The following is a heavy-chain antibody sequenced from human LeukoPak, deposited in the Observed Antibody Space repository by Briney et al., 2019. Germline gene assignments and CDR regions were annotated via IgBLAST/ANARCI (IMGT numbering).Heavy chain of an antibody. V-gene: IGHV3-33*08. Sequence: PGGSLRLSCAASGFSVSNNYMSWVRQAPGKGLEWVAVIWYDGSNKYYADSVKGRFTISRDNSKNTLYLQMNSLRAEDTAVYYCARDQGTKVTTVTSLWDYWDQGTLVTVSS. CDR3: ARDQGTKVTTVTSLWDY. D-gene: IGHD4-17*01. CDR1: GFSVSNNY. J-gene: IGHJ4*02. CDR2: IWYDGSNK.